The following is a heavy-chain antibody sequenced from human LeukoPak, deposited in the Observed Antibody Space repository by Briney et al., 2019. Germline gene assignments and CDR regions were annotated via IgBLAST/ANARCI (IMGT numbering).Heavy chain of an antibody. CDR3: AKGGWYYDSSGYCGY. Sequence: QSGGSLRLSCAASGFTFSSYAMSWVRQAPGKGLEWVSAISGSGGSTYYADSVKGRFTISRDNSKNTLYLQMNSLRAEDTAVYYCAKGGWYYDSSGYCGYWGQGTLVTVSS. D-gene: IGHD3-22*01. CDR1: GFTFSSYA. V-gene: IGHV3-23*01. J-gene: IGHJ4*02. CDR2: ISGSGGST.